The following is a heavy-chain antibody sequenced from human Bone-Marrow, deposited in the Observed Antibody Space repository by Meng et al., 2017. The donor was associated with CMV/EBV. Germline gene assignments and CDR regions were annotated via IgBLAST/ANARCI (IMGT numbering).Heavy chain of an antibody. CDR1: GFTLSSYS. CDR2: ISSSSSYI. CDR3: ARSIKLMVYAD. D-gene: IGHD2-8*01. J-gene: IGHJ4*02. V-gene: IGHV3-21*01. Sequence: GESLKISCAASGFTLSSYSMNWVRQAPGKGLEWVSSISSSSSYIYYADSVKGRFTISRDNAKNSLYLQMNSLRAEDTAVYYCARSIKLMVYADWGQGTLVTFSS.